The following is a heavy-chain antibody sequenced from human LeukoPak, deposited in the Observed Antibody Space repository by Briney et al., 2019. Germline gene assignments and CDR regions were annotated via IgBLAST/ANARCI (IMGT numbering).Heavy chain of an antibody. CDR2: IYYSGST. J-gene: IGHJ5*02. CDR1: GGSFSGYY. D-gene: IGHD6-19*01. V-gene: IGHV4-34*01. Sequence: SETLSLTCAVYGGSFSGYYWSWIRQPPGKGLEWIGSIYYSGSTYYNPSLKSRVTISVDTSKNQFSLKLSSVTAADTAVYYCARHSYSSGWYSGWFDPWGQGTLVTVSS. CDR3: ARHSYSSGWYSGWFDP.